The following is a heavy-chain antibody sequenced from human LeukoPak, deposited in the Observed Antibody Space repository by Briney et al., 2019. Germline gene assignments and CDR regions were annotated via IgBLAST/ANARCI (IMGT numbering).Heavy chain of an antibody. D-gene: IGHD3-9*01. CDR2: IYYSGST. V-gene: IGHV4-39*01. CDR3: ARQILHYDILTGYPLYYFDY. J-gene: IGHJ4*02. Sequence: PSETLSLTCTVSGGSISSSSYYWGWIRQPPGKGLEWIGSIYYSGSTYYNPSLKSRVTISVDTSKNQFSLKLSSVTAADTAVHYRARQILHYDILTGYPLYYFDYWGQGTLVTVSS. CDR1: GGSISSSSYY.